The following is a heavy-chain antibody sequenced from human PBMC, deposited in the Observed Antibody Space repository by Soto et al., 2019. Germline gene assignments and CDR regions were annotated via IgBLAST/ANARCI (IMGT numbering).Heavy chain of an antibody. Sequence: EVQLVESGGGLVQPGGSLRLSCEASGFNFSSYDMHWVRQATGKGLEWVSVIGTAGDTFYTGSVKDRFTISRENGKNSLYLQMYSLRAGDTAVYYCARAGQGASCSGGSCYLGASDIWGQGTMVTVSS. CDR2: IGTAGDT. V-gene: IGHV3-13*01. D-gene: IGHD2-15*01. CDR3: ARAGQGASCSGGSCYLGASDI. CDR1: GFNFSSYD. J-gene: IGHJ3*02.